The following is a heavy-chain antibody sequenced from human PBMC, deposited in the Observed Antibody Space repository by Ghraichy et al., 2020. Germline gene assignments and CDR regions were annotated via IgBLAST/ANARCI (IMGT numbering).Heavy chain of an antibody. J-gene: IGHJ6*02. CDR1: GYTFTSYD. D-gene: IGHD5-12*01. Sequence: ASVKVSCKASGYTFTSYDINWVRQATGQGLEWMGWMNPNSGNTGYAQKFQGRVTMTRNTSISTAYMELSSLRSEDTAVYYCARDPPYSGYDYRYYYYYGMDVWGQGTTVTVSS. CDR2: MNPNSGNT. V-gene: IGHV1-8*01. CDR3: ARDPPYSGYDYRYYYYYGMDV.